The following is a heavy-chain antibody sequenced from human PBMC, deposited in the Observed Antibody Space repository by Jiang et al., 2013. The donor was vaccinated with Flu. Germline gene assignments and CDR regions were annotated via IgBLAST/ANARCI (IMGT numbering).Heavy chain of an antibody. V-gene: IGHV2-5*02. CDR2: IYWDDDK. J-gene: IGHJ4*02. Sequence: IRQPPGKALEWLALIYWDDDKRYSPSLKSRLTITKDTSKNQVVLTMTNMDPVDTATYYCAHRSSSFNGVDYWGQGTLVTVSS. D-gene: IGHD2-8*01. CDR3: AHRSSSFNGVDY.